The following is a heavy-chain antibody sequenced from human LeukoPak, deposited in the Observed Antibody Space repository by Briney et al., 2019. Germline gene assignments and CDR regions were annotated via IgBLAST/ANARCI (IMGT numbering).Heavy chain of an antibody. D-gene: IGHD6-13*01. V-gene: IGHV4-34*01. Sequence: PSETLSLTCAVHGGSFSGYYWSWIRQPPGKGLEWIGEINHSGSTNYNPSLKSRVTISVDTSKNQFSLKLSSVTAADTAVYYCARGNFYIAAAGTRWFDPWGQGTLVTVSS. CDR3: ARGNFYIAAAGTRWFDP. CDR1: GGSFSGYY. J-gene: IGHJ5*02. CDR2: INHSGST.